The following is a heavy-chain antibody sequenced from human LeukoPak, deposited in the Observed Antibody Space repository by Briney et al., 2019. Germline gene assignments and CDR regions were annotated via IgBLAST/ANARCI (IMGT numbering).Heavy chain of an antibody. D-gene: IGHD4-17*01. CDR3: ARTYGDYDAFDI. V-gene: IGHV3-48*03. CDR1: GFTFSSYE. CDR2: ISSSGSTI. Sequence: QPGGSLRLSCAASGFTFSSYEMNWVRQAPGKGLEGVSYISSSGSTIYYADSVKGRFTISRDNAKNSLYLQMNSLRAEDTAVYYCARTYGDYDAFDIWGQGTMVTVSS. J-gene: IGHJ3*02.